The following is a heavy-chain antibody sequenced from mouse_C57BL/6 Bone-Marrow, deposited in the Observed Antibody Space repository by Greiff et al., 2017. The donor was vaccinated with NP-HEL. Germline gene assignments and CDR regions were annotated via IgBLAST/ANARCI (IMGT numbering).Heavy chain of an antibody. J-gene: IGHJ3*01. CDR2: IDPENGDT. Sequence: VQLQQSGAELVRPGASVKLSCTASGFNIKDDYMHWVKQRPEQGLEWIGWIDPENGDTEYASKFQGKATITADTSSNTAYLQLSSLTSEDTAVCYCPTVLCYPWFAYWGQGTLVTVSA. CDR3: PTVLCYPWFAY. CDR1: GFNIKDDY. V-gene: IGHV14-4*01. D-gene: IGHD6-1*01.